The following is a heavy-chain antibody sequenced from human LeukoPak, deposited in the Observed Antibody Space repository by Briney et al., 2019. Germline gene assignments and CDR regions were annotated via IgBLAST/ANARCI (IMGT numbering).Heavy chain of an antibody. CDR1: GYTFISYG. V-gene: IGHV1-18*01. J-gene: IGHJ2*01. D-gene: IGHD2-21*02. CDR3: ARGLGVVTAQSEQPKPRYFDL. CDR2: ISGYNGNT. Sequence: GASVKVSCKAPGYTFISYGISWVRQAPGQGLEWMGWISGYNGNTNYAQNLQGRVTMTTDTSTSTAYMELRSLRSDDTAVYYCARGLGVVTAQSEQPKPRYFDLWGRGTQATVSS.